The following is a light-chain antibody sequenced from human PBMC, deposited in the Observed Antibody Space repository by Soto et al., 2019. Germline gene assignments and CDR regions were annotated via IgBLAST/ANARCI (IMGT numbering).Light chain of an antibody. CDR3: QKSKDRLWT. Sequence: EIVLTQSPGTLSLSPGEGATLSCRASQGVGKNYLAWYQQKSGQAPRLLIYGASTRATGLPARFSGRGSGTEFTITITSLQAEDFAASYCQKSKDRLWTCRLGTQV. V-gene: IGKV3-15*01. J-gene: IGKJ1*01. CDR2: GAS. CDR1: QGVGKN.